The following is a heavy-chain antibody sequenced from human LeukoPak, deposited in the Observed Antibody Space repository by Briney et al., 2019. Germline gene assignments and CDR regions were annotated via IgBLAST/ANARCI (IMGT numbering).Heavy chain of an antibody. CDR3: ARHRGGSSLFDY. D-gene: IGHD2-15*01. CDR2: INHSGST. V-gene: IGHV4-34*01. Sequence: PSETLSLTCAVYGGSFSGYYWSWIRQPPGKGLEWIGEINHSGSTNYNPSLKSRVTISVDTSKNQFSLKLSSVTAADTAVYYCARHRGGSSLFDYWGQGTLVTVSS. CDR1: GGSFSGYY. J-gene: IGHJ4*02.